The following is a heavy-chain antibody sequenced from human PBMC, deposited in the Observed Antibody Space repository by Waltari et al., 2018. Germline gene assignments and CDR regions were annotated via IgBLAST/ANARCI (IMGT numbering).Heavy chain of an antibody. D-gene: IGHD3-9*01. CDR2: ISSEGSHD. CDR3: ARELILTGFARGLLY. J-gene: IGHJ4*02. Sequence: QVQLVESGGGVVQPGRSLRLSCAASGFSFRSYAMHWVRQAPGQGLEWLAIISSEGSHDYYAESVKGRFSISRDNSNNTLYLQMNNLTVEDMAVYYCARELILTGFARGLLYWGQGTLVTVSS. V-gene: IGHV3-30*04. CDR1: GFSFRSYA.